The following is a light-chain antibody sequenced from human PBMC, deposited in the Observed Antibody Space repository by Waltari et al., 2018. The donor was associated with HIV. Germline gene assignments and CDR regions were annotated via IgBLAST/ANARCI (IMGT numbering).Light chain of an antibody. CDR2: KDH. J-gene: IGLJ1*01. CDR3: QSTDSTASSYV. Sequence: YQQRPGQAPVLVIYKDHKRPSGIPERFSGSRSGTTVTLIINGVQAEDEADYFCQSTDSTASSYVFGSGTEVFVL. V-gene: IGLV3-25*03.